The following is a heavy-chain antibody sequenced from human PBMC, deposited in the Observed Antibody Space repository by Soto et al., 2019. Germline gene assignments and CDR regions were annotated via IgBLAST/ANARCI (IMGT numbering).Heavy chain of an antibody. Sequence: PGGSLRLSCAASGFTFTNYWMHWVRQVPGKGLVWVSRIDGVGTGTSYSDSVRGRFTISRDNAENTLYLQMNSLRAEDTAVYYCTTVHEYWGQG. CDR2: IDGVGTGT. CDR1: GFTFTNYW. V-gene: IGHV3-74*01. J-gene: IGHJ4*02. CDR3: TTVHEY.